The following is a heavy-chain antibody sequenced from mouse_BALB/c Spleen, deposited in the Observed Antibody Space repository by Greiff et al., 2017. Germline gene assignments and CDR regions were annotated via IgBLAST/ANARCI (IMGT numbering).Heavy chain of an antibody. CDR2: IDPSDSYT. V-gene: IGHV1-69*02. CDR3: ARRDPRFDY. CDR1: GYTFTSYW. D-gene: IGHD3-3*01. Sequence: VQLQQPGAELVKPGASVKLSCKASGYTFTSYWMHWVKQRPGQGLEWIGEIDPSDSYTNYNQKFKGKATLTVDKSSSTAYMQLSSLTSEDSAVYYCARRDPRFDYWGQGTTLTVSS. J-gene: IGHJ2*01.